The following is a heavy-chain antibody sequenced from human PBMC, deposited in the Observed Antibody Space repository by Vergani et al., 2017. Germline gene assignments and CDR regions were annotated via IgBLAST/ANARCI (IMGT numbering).Heavy chain of an antibody. CDR2: IYYSGST. CDR1: GGSISSSSYY. Sequence: QLQLQESGPGLVKPSETLSLTCTVSGGSISSSSYYWGWIRQPPGKGLEWIGSIYYSGSTYYNPSLKSRVTISVDTSKNQFSLKLSSVTAADTAVYSWESSVDDSSGSGPLHAVDIWGQGTMVTVSS. J-gene: IGHJ3*02. V-gene: IGHV4-39*07. CDR3: ESSVDDSSGSGPLHAVDI. D-gene: IGHD3-22*01.